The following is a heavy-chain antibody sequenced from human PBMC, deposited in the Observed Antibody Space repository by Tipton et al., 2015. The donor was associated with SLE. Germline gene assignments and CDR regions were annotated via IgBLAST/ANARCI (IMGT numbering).Heavy chain of an antibody. Sequence: TLSLTCAVYGGSFSDYYWSWIRQPPGKGLEWIGEINHSGSTNYNPSLKSRVTITLHTSKNQFSLKLSSVTAADTAVYYCARDLRSTSDFFDSWGQGTRVTVSS. V-gene: IGHV4-34*01. CDR1: GGSFSDYY. CDR2: INHSGST. CDR3: ARDLRSTSDFFDS. D-gene: IGHD2-2*01. J-gene: IGHJ4*02.